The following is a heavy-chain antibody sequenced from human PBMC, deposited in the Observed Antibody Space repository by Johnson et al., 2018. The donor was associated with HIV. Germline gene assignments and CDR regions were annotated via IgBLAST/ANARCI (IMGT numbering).Heavy chain of an antibody. V-gene: IGHV3-74*01. J-gene: IGHJ3*02. CDR1: GFIFSSYW. CDR2: INSDGSST. D-gene: IGHD3-22*01. Sequence: VQLVESGGGLVQPGGSLRLSCAASGFIFSSYWMHWVRQAPGKGLVWVSRINSDGSSTTYADSVKGRFTISRDNAKNTLYLQMNSLRAEDTAVYYCARVGGLYYYDSSGYRDDAFDIWGQGTMVTVSS. CDR3: ARVGGLYYYDSSGYRDDAFDI.